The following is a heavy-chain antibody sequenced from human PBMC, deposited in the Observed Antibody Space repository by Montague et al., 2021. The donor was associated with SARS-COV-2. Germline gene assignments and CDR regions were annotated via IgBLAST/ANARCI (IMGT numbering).Heavy chain of an antibody. D-gene: IGHD1-1*01. V-gene: IGHV4-59*08. Sequence: SETLSLTCTVSGGTVRDYYWNWIRQTPGKGLEWIGYIFYNGYTKYNPSLESRVTLSVDTPGNQLFLSLRSVTASDTATYFCARHSVSEDGTFFRSYFDPWGQGAQVIVSS. CDR1: GGTVRDYY. CDR3: ARHSVSEDGTFFRSYFDP. CDR2: IFYNGYT. J-gene: IGHJ5*02.